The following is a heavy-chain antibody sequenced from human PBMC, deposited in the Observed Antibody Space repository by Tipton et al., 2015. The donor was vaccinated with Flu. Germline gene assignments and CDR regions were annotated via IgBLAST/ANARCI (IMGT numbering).Heavy chain of an antibody. D-gene: IGHD5-24*01. V-gene: IGHV4-4*07. CDR3: PRLDGSPGAFDI. J-gene: IGHJ3*02. Sequence: TLSLTCTVSGGSISSYYLNWIRQPAGKGLEWIGHFYTSGSTNYNPSLKSRLTMSVDTSKNQFSLKLSSVTTADTAVYYCPRLDGSPGAFDIWGQGTMVTVS. CDR2: FYTSGST. CDR1: GGSISSYY.